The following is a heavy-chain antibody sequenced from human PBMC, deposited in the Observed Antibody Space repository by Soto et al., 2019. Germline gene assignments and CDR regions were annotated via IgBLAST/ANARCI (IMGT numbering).Heavy chain of an antibody. CDR1: GFTFSSYA. V-gene: IGHV3-74*01. CDR3: VRTSLVVAAATREDY. CDR2: ISSNGSST. Sequence: GGSLSLSCAASGFTFSSYAMSWVRQAPGKGLEWVSRISSNGSSTNYADSVKGRFTISRDNAKNTLYLQMNSLRAEDTAVYYCVRTSLVVAAATREDYWGQGTLVTVSS. J-gene: IGHJ4*02. D-gene: IGHD2-15*01.